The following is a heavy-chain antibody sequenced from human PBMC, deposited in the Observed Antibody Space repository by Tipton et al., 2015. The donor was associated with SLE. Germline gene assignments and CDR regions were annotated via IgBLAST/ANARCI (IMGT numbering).Heavy chain of an antibody. CDR2: IGDDGSDT. CDR1: RFTFSSYW. J-gene: IGHJ3*02. V-gene: IGHV3-74*03. CDR3: ARDGGFIAAPDLDAFDM. Sequence: GSLRLSCAASRFTFSSYWMHWVRQAPGKGLVWVARIGDDGSDTTYADSVKGRFTISRDNAKNTLYLQMNSLRAEDTAVYYCARDGGFIAAPDLDAFDMWGQGTMVTVSS. D-gene: IGHD6-13*01.